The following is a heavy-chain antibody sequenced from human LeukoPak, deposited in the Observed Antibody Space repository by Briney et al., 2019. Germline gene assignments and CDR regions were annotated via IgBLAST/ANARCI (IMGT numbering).Heavy chain of an antibody. CDR1: GGSISSYY. CDR3: ARDKDQQLGLYYFDY. Sequence: SETLSLTCTVSGGSISSYYWSWIRQPAGKGLEWIGRIYTSGSTNYNPSLKSRVTMSVDTSKNQFSLKLSSVAAADTAVYYCARDKDQQLGLYYFDYWGQGTLVTVSS. CDR2: IYTSGST. V-gene: IGHV4-4*07. D-gene: IGHD6-13*01. J-gene: IGHJ4*02.